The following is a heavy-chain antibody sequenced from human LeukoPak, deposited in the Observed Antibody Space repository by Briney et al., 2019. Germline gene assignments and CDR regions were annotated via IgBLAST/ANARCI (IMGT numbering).Heavy chain of an antibody. CDR1: GGSISSGGYY. CDR2: IYYSGST. V-gene: IGHV4-31*03. D-gene: IGHD3-10*01. J-gene: IGHJ4*02. CDR3: VVLLWFGEPRFDY. Sequence: SQTLSLTCTVSGGSISSGGYYWSWIRQHPGKGLEWIGHIYYSGSTYYNPSLKSRVTISVDTSKNQFSLKLSSVTAADTAVYYCVVLLWFGEPRFDYWGQGTLVTVSS.